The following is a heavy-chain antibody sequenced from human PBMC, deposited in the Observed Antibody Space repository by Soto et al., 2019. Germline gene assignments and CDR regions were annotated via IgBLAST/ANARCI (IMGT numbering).Heavy chain of an antibody. CDR3: ARDPTSYDFWSGSGYYGMDV. CDR2: IHYSGST. V-gene: IGHV4-59*01. J-gene: IGHJ6*02. Sequence: QVQLQESGPGLVKPSETLSLTCTVSGGSISSYYWSWVRQPPGKGLEWIGYIHYSGSTNYNPSLKSRVTISVDTSKNQFSLKVSSVTAADTAVYYCARDPTSYDFWSGSGYYGMDVWGQGTTVTVSS. D-gene: IGHD3-3*01. CDR1: GGSISSYY.